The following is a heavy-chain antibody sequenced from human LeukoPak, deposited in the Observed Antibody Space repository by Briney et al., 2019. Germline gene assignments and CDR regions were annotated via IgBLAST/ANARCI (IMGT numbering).Heavy chain of an antibody. CDR3: ARLGSYCSGGSCYSYHAFDI. V-gene: IGHV5-51*01. J-gene: IGHJ3*02. CDR1: GYHFTSYW. CDR2: IYPGDSDT. Sequence: GGSLQISCKGSGYHFTSYWIGWVRPVPGKGLEWMGIIYPGDSDTRHSPSFQGQVTISADKSISTAYLQWSSLKASDTAMYYCARLGSYCSGGSCYSYHAFDIWGQGTMVTVSS. D-gene: IGHD2-15*01.